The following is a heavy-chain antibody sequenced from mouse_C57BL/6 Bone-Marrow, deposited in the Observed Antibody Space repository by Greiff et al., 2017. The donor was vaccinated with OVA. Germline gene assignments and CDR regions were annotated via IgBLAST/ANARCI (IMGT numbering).Heavy chain of an antibody. V-gene: IGHV14-3*01. J-gene: IGHJ2*01. CDR2: IDPANGNT. Sequence: VQLKQSVAELVRPGASVKLSCTASGFNIKNTYMHWVKQRPEQGLEWIGRIDPANGNTKYAPKFQGKATITADTSSNTAYLQLSSLTSEDTAIYYCARRGITTVEGYYFDYWGQGTTLTVSS. CDR3: ARRGITTVEGYYFDY. D-gene: IGHD1-1*01. CDR1: GFNIKNTY.